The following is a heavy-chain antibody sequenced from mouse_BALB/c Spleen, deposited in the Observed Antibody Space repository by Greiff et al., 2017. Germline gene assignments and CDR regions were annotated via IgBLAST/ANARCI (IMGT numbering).Heavy chain of an antibody. CDR2: ISYDGSN. Sequence: EVKLQESGPGLVKPSQSLSLTCSVTGYSITSGYYWNWIRQFPGNKLEWMGYISYDGSNNYNPSLKNRISITRDTSKNQFFLKLNSVTTVDTATYYCARYDYDATFDYWGQGTTLTVSS. CDR1: GYSITSGYY. V-gene: IGHV3-6*02. D-gene: IGHD2-4*01. J-gene: IGHJ2*01. CDR3: ARYDYDATFDY.